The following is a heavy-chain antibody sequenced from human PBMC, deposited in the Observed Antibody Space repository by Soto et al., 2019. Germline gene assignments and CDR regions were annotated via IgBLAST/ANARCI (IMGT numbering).Heavy chain of an antibody. Sequence: GGSLRLSCAASGFTFDDYAMHWVRQAPGKGLEWVSGISGSGGSIDYVDSVKGRFTISRDNAKNSLYLQMNSLRAEDTAVYYCAKDQDVLRFLEWLLPADYYYGMDVWGQGTTVTVSS. CDR2: ISGSGGSI. CDR3: AKDQDVLRFLEWLLPADYYYGMDV. V-gene: IGHV3-9*01. D-gene: IGHD3-3*01. J-gene: IGHJ6*02. CDR1: GFTFDDYA.